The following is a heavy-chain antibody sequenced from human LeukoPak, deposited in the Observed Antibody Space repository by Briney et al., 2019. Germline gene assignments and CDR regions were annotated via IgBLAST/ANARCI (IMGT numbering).Heavy chain of an antibody. D-gene: IGHD3-10*01. CDR3: ARDLGYYMDV. CDR2: IIAIVGTP. CDR1: GGTFSSYG. Sequence: VASVKVSCKAFGGTFSSYGISWVRQAPGQGREGMGGIIAIVGTPNSAQKFQGRVTITADDSTTTAYMELGRLRSEDTAVYYCARDLGYYMDVWGKGTTVTVSS. J-gene: IGHJ6*03. V-gene: IGHV1-69*01.